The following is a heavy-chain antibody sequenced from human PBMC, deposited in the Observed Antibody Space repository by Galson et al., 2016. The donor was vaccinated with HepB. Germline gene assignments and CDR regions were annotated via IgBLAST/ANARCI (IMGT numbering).Heavy chain of an antibody. J-gene: IGHJ6*02. CDR1: GFTFDDYA. CDR2: ISWNSGSI. CDR3: AKDMSAGPGYSYGTGYYYYGMDV. Sequence: SLRLSCAASGFTFDDYAMHWVRQAPGKGLEWVSGISWNSGSIGYADSMEGRFTISRDNAKNSLYLQMNSLRADDTAFYYCAKDMSAGPGYSYGTGYYYYGMDVWGQGTTVTVSS. V-gene: IGHV3-9*01. D-gene: IGHD5-18*01.